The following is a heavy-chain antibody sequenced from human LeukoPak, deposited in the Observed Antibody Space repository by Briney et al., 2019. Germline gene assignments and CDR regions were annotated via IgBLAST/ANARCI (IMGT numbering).Heavy chain of an antibody. CDR3: AQGGGNYGDYRRAFDI. D-gene: IGHD4-17*01. Sequence: PGGSLRLSCAASGFTVSSSYMSWVRRAPGKGLEWVSIIYSGGSSYHADSVKGRFTISRDNSKNTLYLQMNSLRVEDTAVYYCAQGGGNYGDYRRAFDIWGQGTMVTVSS. CDR2: IYSGGSS. CDR1: GFTVSSSY. J-gene: IGHJ3*02. V-gene: IGHV3-53*01.